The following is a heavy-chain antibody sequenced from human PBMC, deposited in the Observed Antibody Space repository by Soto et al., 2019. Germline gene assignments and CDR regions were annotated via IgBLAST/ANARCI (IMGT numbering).Heavy chain of an antibody. D-gene: IGHD3-10*01. V-gene: IGHV3-30-3*01. Sequence: SLRLSCAASGFTFSSYAMHWVRQAPGKGLEWVAVISYDGSNKYYADSVKGRFTISRDNSKNTLYLQMNSLRAEDTAVYYCARAITMVRENWFDPWGQGTLVTVSS. CDR3: ARAITMVRENWFDP. CDR1: GFTFSSYA. CDR2: ISYDGSNK. J-gene: IGHJ5*02.